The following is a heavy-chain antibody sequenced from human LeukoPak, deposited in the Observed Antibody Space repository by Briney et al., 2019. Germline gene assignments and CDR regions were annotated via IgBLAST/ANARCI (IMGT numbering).Heavy chain of an antibody. V-gene: IGHV4-30-4*01. Sequence: SETLSLTCTVSGGSLSSGDSSWSWIRQPPGKGLEWIGYIYSSGDTYYNPSLKSRVTISVDTSKNQFSLRLSSVTAADTAVYYCARTPGYCSGTSYYIGYWGQGTLVTVSS. CDR3: ARTPGYCSGTSYYIGY. J-gene: IGHJ4*02. CDR1: GGSLSSGDSS. CDR2: IYSSGDT. D-gene: IGHD2-2*02.